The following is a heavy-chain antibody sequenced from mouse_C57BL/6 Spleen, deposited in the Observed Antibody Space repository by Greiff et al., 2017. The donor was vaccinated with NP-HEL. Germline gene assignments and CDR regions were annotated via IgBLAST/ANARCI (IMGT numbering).Heavy chain of an antibody. D-gene: IGHD1-1*01. J-gene: IGHJ1*03. Sequence: VQLQQSGAELVRPGTSVKLSCKASGYTFTSYWMHWVKQRPGQGLEWIGVIDPSDSYTNYNQKFKGKATLTVDTSSSTAYMQLSSLTSEDSAVYYGARRGSYYGSRWYFDVWGTGTTVTVSS. CDR2: IDPSDSYT. CDR1: GYTFTSYW. V-gene: IGHV1-59*01. CDR3: ARRGSYYGSRWYFDV.